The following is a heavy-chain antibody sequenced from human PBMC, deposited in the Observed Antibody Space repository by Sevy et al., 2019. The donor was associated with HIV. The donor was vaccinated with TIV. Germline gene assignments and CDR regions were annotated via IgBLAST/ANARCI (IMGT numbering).Heavy chain of an antibody. J-gene: IGHJ4*02. Sequence: GGSLRLSCTASGFTFDDYTMDWVRQAPGKGLEWVSSITWDGGSPYYADSVKGRFTISRDNGKNSLYRQMNSLRPEDTALYYCAKDIAGEGSGSYYFDYWGQGTLVTVSS. D-gene: IGHD3-10*01. CDR3: AKDIAGEGSGSYYFDY. V-gene: IGHV3-43D*03. CDR2: ITWDGGSP. CDR1: GFTFDDYT.